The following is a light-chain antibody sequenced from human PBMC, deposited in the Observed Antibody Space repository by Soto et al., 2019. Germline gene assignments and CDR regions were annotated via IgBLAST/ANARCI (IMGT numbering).Light chain of an antibody. CDR2: GAS. CDR3: QQYNNWQPS. V-gene: IGKV3-15*01. J-gene: IGKJ5*01. Sequence: EIVMTQSPATLSVSPGERATLSCRASQSISSNLAWYQQKPGQAPRLLIYGASSRATGIPCRFSGSGSGTEFTLTISSLQSEEFEVYDWQQYNNWQPSFGQGVRLKIK. CDR1: QSISSN.